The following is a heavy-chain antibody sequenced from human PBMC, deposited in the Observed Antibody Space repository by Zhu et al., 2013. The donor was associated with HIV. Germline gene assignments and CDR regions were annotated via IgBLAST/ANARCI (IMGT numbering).Heavy chain of an antibody. CDR2: VNQHGIEK. D-gene: IGHD3-22*01. CDR3: ATGYESSGYCDY. CDR1: GFTFGSYW. Sequence: EVQLVESGGGLVQPGGSLRLSCAASGFTFGSYWMTWVRQAPGKGLEWVANVNQHGIEKHYVDSVKGRFSISRDNAWNSLYLQMNSLRVDDTAVYYCATGYESSGYCDYWGQGILVTVSS. J-gene: IGHJ4*02. V-gene: IGHV3-7*01.